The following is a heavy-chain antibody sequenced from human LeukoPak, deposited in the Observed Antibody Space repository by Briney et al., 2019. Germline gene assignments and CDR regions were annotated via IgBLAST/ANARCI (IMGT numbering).Heavy chain of an antibody. Sequence: PGGSLRLSCAVSGFTLSSYNMNWVRQAPGKGLEWVSYIRNSGNTIYYADSVKGRFTISRDNAKNSLYLQMNSLRAEDTAVYYCAREGDYVYVRGFDYWGQGTLVTVSS. CDR1: GFTLSSYN. D-gene: IGHD3-16*01. CDR2: IRNSGNTI. V-gene: IGHV3-48*03. J-gene: IGHJ4*02. CDR3: AREGDYVYVRGFDY.